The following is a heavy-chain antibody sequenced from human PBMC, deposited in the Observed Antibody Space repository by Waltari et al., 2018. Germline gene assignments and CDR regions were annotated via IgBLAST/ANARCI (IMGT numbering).Heavy chain of an antibody. J-gene: IGHJ1*01. CDR2: INQDGSEK. CDR3: ARGADYYRH. CDR1: GFTFSIEW. Sequence: EVQLVESGGGLVQPGGSLRLSCAASGFTFSIEWMSWVRQAPGKGLEWVDYINQDGSEKYYVDSVKGRFTISRDNAKNSLYLQMNTLRAEDTAVYYCARGADYYRHWGQGSLVIVSS. D-gene: IGHD2-21*02. V-gene: IGHV3-7*01.